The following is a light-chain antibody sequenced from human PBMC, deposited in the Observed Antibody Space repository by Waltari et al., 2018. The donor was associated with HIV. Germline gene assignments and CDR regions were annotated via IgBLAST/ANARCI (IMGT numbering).Light chain of an antibody. V-gene: IGLV1-44*01. Sequence: QSVLTQPPSASGTPGQRVTISCSGASSNIGSNTVNWYQQFPGTAPKLLIYSNNQRPSGVPDRFSGSQSGTSASLAVSGLRSEDEADYYCAAWDDSLSAYVFGTGTKVTVL. CDR1: SSNIGSNT. CDR2: SNN. CDR3: AAWDDSLSAYV. J-gene: IGLJ1*01.